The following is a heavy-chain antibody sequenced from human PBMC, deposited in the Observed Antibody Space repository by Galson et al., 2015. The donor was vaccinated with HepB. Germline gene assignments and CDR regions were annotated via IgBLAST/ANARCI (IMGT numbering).Heavy chain of an antibody. D-gene: IGHD1-14*01. J-gene: IGHJ3*02. CDR3: TRDSNLDAFHI. V-gene: IGHV4-39*02. CDR2: IYYSGST. CDR1: GGSISSSNYY. Sequence: ETLSLTCAVSGGSISSSNYYWGWIRQPPGKGLEWIGSIYYSGSTYYNPSLKSRVTISVDTSKKQFSLKLRSVTAADTAVYYCTRDSNLDAFHIWGQGTMVTVSS.